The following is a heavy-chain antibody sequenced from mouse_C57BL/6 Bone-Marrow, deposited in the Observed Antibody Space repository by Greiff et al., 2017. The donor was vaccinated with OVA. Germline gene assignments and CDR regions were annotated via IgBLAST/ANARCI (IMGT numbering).Heavy chain of an antibody. CDR3: ARENGYYWYFDV. CDR2: ISSGSSTI. V-gene: IGHV5-17*01. CDR1: GFTFSDYG. D-gene: IGHD2-2*01. Sequence: EVKLVEPGGGLVKPGGSLKLSCAASGFTFSDYGMHWVRQAPEKGLEWVAYISSGSSTIYYADTVKGRFTISRDNAKNTLFLQMTSLRSEDTAMYYCARENGYYWYFDVWGTGTTVTVSS. J-gene: IGHJ1*03.